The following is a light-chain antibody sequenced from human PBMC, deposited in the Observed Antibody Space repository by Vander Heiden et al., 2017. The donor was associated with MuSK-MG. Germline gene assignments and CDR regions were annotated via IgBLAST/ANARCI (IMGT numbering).Light chain of an antibody. CDR2: AVS. V-gene: IGLV2-14*01. CDR1: SSDVGAYTY. Sequence: SALTQPASVSASPGHYITISCTGTSSDVGAYTYVSWSQQHPAHAPKLLISAVSHRPAAVSNRFSGSKSGNTASLTISGLQAEDEADYYCSSYKSSSTRVFGTGTKVTVL. J-gene: IGLJ1*01. CDR3: SSYKSSSTRV.